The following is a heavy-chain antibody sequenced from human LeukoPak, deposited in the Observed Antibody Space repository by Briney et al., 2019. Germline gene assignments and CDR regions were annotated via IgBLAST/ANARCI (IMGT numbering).Heavy chain of an antibody. Sequence: SETLSLTCTVSGGSISSSSYYWGWIRQPPGKGLEWIGSIYYSGSTYYNPSLKSRVTISVDTSKNQFSLKLSSVTAADTAVYYCARDGYGDSSGYYRNDYWGQGTLVTVSS. CDR2: IYYSGST. V-gene: IGHV4-39*07. J-gene: IGHJ4*02. CDR3: ARDGYGDSSGYYRNDY. CDR1: GGSISSSSYY. D-gene: IGHD3-22*01.